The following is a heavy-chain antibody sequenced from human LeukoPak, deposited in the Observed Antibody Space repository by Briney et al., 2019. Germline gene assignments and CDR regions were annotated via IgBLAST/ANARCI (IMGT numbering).Heavy chain of an antibody. J-gene: IGHJ4*02. CDR1: GYSISSGYY. Sequence: SETLSLTCTVSGYSISSGYYWGWIRQPPGKGLEWIGNIYLSGSTYYNPSLKSRVTISVDTSKNQFSLKLSSVTAADTAVYYCAREVFSSSSWVADYWGQGTLVTVSS. CDR2: IYLSGST. V-gene: IGHV4-38-2*02. D-gene: IGHD6-6*01. CDR3: AREVFSSSSWVADY.